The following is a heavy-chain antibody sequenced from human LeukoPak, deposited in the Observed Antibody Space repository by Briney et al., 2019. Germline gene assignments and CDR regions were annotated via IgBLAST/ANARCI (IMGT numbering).Heavy chain of an antibody. D-gene: IGHD3-22*01. V-gene: IGHV3-23*01. J-gene: IGHJ4*02. Sequence: GGSLRLSCAASEFTFTSYAMRWVRQAPGKVLEWVSTISGGGGSTYYADFVKGRFTISRDNSKNMLYLQMRGLRDEDTAVYYCAKDSSIGSSGYYYVAYWGQGTLVTVSS. CDR1: EFTFTSYA. CDR2: ISGGGGST. CDR3: AKDSSIGSSGYYYVAY.